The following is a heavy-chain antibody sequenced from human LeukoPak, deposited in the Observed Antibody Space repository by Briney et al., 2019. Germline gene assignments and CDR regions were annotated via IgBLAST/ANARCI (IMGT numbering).Heavy chain of an antibody. CDR3: ASLSLLERHYFDY. V-gene: IGHV1-69*04. CDR1: GGTFSSYA. Sequence: SVTVSCKASGGTFSSYAISWVRQAPGQGLEWMGRIIPILGIANYAQKFQGRVTITADKSTSTADMELSSLRSEDTAVYYCASLSLLERHYFDYWGQGTLVTVSS. CDR2: IIPILGIA. J-gene: IGHJ4*02. D-gene: IGHD3-3*01.